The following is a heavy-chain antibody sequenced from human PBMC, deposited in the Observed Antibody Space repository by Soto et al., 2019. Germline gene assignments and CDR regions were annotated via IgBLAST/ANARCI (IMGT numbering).Heavy chain of an antibody. CDR3: AKVSVRAVDQSDAFDI. CDR2: ISGSGGST. V-gene: IGHV3-23*01. J-gene: IGHJ3*02. CDR1: GFTFSSYA. Sequence: EVQLLESGGGLVQPGGSLRLSCAASGFTFSSYAMSWVRQAPGKGLEWVSAISGSGGSTYYADSVKGRFTISRDNSKNALYLQMNSLRAEDTAVYYCAKVSVRAVDQSDAFDIWGQGTMVTVSS. D-gene: IGHD6-19*01.